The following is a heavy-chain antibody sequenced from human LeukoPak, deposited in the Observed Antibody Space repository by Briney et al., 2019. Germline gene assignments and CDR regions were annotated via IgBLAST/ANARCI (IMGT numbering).Heavy chain of an antibody. V-gene: IGHV1-58*02. Sequence: SVKVSCKASGFTFTSSAMQWVRQARGQRLEWIGWIVVGSGNTNYAQKFQERVTITRDMSTSTAYMELSSLRSEDTAVYYCAADYYDSSGYYYADWGQGTLVTVYS. CDR3: AADYYDSSGYYYAD. CDR2: IVVGSGNT. J-gene: IGHJ4*02. D-gene: IGHD3-22*01. CDR1: GFTFTSSA.